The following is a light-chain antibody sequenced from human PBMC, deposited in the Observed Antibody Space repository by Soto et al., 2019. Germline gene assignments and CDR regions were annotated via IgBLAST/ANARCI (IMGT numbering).Light chain of an antibody. CDR3: AAWDDSLSGSYV. J-gene: IGLJ1*01. CDR1: SSNIGNNY. V-gene: IGLV1-47*01. Sequence: QSALTQPPSASGTPGQRVSVSCSGSSSNIGNNYVFWYQHLPGTAPKLLIYRNDQRPSGVSARFSGSKSGTSASLAISGLRSEDEAVYYCAAWDDSLSGSYVFGPGTKVTVL. CDR2: RND.